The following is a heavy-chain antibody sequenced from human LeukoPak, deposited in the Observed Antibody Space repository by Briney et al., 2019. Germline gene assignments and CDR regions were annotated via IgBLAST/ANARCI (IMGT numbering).Heavy chain of an antibody. CDR1: GFTFSSYA. V-gene: IGHV3-23*01. Sequence: GGSLRLSCAASGFTFSSYAMSWVRQTPGKVLEWVSAISGSGGSTYYADSVKGRFTISRDNSKNTLYLQMNSLRAEDTAVDYCTTAEDPDFWSGYYLDYWGKGPLVNVSS. CDR3: TTAEDPDFWSGYYLDY. CDR2: ISGSGGST. J-gene: IGHJ4*02. D-gene: IGHD3-3*01.